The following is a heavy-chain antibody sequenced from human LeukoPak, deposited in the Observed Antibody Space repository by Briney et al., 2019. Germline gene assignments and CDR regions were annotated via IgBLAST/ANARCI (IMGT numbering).Heavy chain of an antibody. CDR3: ARDQSYDSSGYYFGY. CDR1: GFTFSSYA. Sequence: PGGSLRLSCAASGFTFSSYAMSWVRQAPGKGLEWVSAISGSGGSTYYADSVKGRFTISRDNAKNSLYLQMNSLRAEDTAVYYCARDQSYDSSGYYFGYWGQGTLVTVSS. J-gene: IGHJ4*02. V-gene: IGHV3-23*01. CDR2: ISGSGGST. D-gene: IGHD3-22*01.